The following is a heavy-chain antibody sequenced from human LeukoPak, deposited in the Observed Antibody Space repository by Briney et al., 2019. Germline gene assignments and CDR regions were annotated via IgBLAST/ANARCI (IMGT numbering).Heavy chain of an antibody. J-gene: IGHJ5*02. CDR3: ARVTSRLGWFDP. D-gene: IGHD1-14*01. CDR2: VDHTGST. Sequence: PSETLSLTCSVSDDSITMYYWTWIRQPPGKGLEWIGYVDHTGSTNFNPSLNGRVSISRDTTKNLFSLRLRSVTAADTAVYYCARVTSRLGWFDPWGQGTLVTVSS. CDR1: DDSITMYY. V-gene: IGHV4-59*01.